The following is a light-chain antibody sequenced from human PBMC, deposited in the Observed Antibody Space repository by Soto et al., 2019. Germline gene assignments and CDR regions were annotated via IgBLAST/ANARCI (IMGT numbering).Light chain of an antibody. CDR3: LQDNMYPLT. CDR1: QDIRND. CDR2: DTY. J-gene: IGKJ4*01. Sequence: AVQMTPSPSSLSASVGDRVTITFRASQDIRNDLGWYQQKPGKAPKVLIYDTYTLQSGVPSRFSGSRSGTDFTLTISSLQPEDIATYYCLQDNMYPLTFGGGTKVDIK. V-gene: IGKV1-6*01.